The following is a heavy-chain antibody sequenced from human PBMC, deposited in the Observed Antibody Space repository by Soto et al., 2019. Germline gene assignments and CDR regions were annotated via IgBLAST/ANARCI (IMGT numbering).Heavy chain of an antibody. J-gene: IGHJ4*02. CDR1: GFTFSSYA. Sequence: EVQLLESGGGLVQPGGSPRLSCAASGFTFSSYAMSWVRQAPGKGLEWVAYISGSSTTIYYADSVKGRFTISRDNAKKAVYLQMNSLRDEDTAVYYCARGELDRTIDYWGQGTLVTVSS. CDR3: ARGELDRTIDY. V-gene: IGHV3-48*02. CDR2: ISGSSTTI. D-gene: IGHD1-1*01.